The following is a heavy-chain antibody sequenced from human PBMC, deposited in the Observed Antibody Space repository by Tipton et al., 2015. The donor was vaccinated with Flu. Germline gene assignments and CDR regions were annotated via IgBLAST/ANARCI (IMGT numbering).Heavy chain of an antibody. Sequence: GSLRLSCAASGFTVTSSYMSWVRQAPGKGLEWVSVIYGGGTTDYADSVKGRFTISRDKSKNALYLQMSSLRAEDTAVYYCARGPQVPVWPYYYGMDVWGQGTTDTVSS. CDR2: IYGGGTT. J-gene: IGHJ6*02. CDR3: ARGPQVPVWPYYYGMDV. V-gene: IGHV3-53*01. D-gene: IGHD2-2*01. CDR1: GFTVTSSY.